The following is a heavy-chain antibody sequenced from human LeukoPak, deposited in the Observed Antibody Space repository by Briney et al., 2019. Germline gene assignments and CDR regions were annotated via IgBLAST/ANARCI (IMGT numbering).Heavy chain of an antibody. J-gene: IGHJ6*03. CDR1: CGSFSGYY. D-gene: IGHD3-22*01. CDR2: INHSGST. Sequence: PSETLSLTCAVYCGSFSGYYWSWIRQPPGKGLEWIGEINHSGSTNYNPSLKSRVTISVDTSKNQCSLKLSSVTAADTAVYYRARGRHDSSGYYQRDYYYMDVWGKGTTVTVSS. CDR3: ARGRHDSSGYYQRDYYYMDV. V-gene: IGHV4-34*01.